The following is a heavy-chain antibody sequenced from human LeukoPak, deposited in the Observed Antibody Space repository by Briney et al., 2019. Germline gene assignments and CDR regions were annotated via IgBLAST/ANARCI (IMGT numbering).Heavy chain of an antibody. CDR3: ARALGRRGNEFDY. CDR2: IYHSGST. J-gene: IGHJ4*02. CDR1: GDSISSGGYS. V-gene: IGHV4-30-2*01. D-gene: IGHD3-10*01. Sequence: SQTLSLTCAVSGDSISSGGYSWRWIRQPPGKGLEWIGYIYHSGSTYYNPSLKSRVTISVDRSKNQFSLKLSSVTAADTAVYYCARALGRRGNEFDYWGQGTLVTVSS.